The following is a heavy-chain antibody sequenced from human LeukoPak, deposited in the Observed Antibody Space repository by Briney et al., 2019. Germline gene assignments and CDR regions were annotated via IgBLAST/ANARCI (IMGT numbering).Heavy chain of an antibody. CDR3: AKTLGGYYYYGMDV. CDR2: ISGGGSST. Sequence: GGSLRLSCAASGFTFYTYAMTWVRQAPGKGPEWVSCISGGGSSTYYADSVKGRFTISRDNSKNTLYLQMNSLRAEDTAVYYCAKTLGGYYYYGMDVWGQGTTVTVSS. V-gene: IGHV3-23*01. CDR1: GFTFYTYA. D-gene: IGHD3-22*01. J-gene: IGHJ6*02.